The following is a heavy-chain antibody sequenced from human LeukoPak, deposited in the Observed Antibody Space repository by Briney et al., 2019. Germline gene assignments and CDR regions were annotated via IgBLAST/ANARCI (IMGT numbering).Heavy chain of an antibody. CDR2: IYSGGST. J-gene: IGHJ4*02. V-gene: IGHV3-53*01. Sequence: GGSLRLSCSASGFTVKSKYMTWVRQAPGKELEWVSLIYSGGSTYYADSVKGRFTISRDISKNTLYLQMNSLKAEDTAVYYCASRDSGDYPYFYYWGQGTLVTVSS. CDR3: ASRDSGDYPYFYY. D-gene: IGHD4-17*01. CDR1: GFTVKSKY.